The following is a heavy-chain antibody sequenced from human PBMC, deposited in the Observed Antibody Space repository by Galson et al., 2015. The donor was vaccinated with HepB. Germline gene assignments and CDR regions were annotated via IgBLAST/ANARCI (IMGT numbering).Heavy chain of an antibody. V-gene: IGHV1-69*02. J-gene: IGHJ6*02. D-gene: IGHD3-22*01. CDR3: ARGKYYYDSSGRPDYYSYGVDV. Sequence: SVKVSCKASGDTFSSYIISWVRQAPGQGLEWMGRIIPILGLVNHAQKFQGRVTITADKSTRTAYMELSSLRSEDTAVYYCARGKYYYDSSGRPDYYSYGVDVWGQGTTVTVSS. CDR1: GDTFSSYI. CDR2: IIPILGLV.